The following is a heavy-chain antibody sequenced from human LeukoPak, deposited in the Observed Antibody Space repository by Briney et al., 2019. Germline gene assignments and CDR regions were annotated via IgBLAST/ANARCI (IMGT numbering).Heavy chain of an antibody. CDR2: ISGSGGST. Sequence: GGSLRLSCAASGFTFSSYAMSWVRQAPGKGLEWVSAISGSGGSTYYADSVKGRFTISRDNSKNTLYLQMNSLRAEDTAVYYCAKQEYYYDSSGYLIPSYFRDWGQGTLVTVSS. CDR3: AKQEYYYDSSGYLIPSYFRD. CDR1: GFTFSSYA. J-gene: IGHJ1*01. D-gene: IGHD3-22*01. V-gene: IGHV3-23*01.